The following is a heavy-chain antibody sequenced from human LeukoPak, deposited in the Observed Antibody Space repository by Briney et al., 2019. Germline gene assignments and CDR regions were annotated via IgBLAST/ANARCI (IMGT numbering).Heavy chain of an antibody. CDR3: ARDRSSSWSDPTNCFDP. CDR2: MNPNSGTT. D-gene: IGHD6-13*01. CDR1: GYTFTSYE. V-gene: IGHV1-8*01. Sequence: ASVKVSCKASGYTFTSYEINWVRQATGQGLEWMGWMNPNSGTTGYAQKFQGRVTMTWDSSINTAYMELSSLRSEDTAVYYCARDRSSSWSDPTNCFDPWGQGTLVTVSS. J-gene: IGHJ5*02.